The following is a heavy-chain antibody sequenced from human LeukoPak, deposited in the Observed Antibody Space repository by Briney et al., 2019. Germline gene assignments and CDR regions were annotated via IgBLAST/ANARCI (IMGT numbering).Heavy chain of an antibody. CDR3: ARFQSIAPHYYGMDV. D-gene: IGHD6-6*01. CDR1: GFTFSSYW. Sequence: GGSLRLSCAASGFTFSSYWMHWVRQAPGKGLVWVSRINSDGSSTSYADSVKGRFTISRDNAKNTLYLQMNSLRAEDTAAYYCARFQSIAPHYYGMDVWGQGTTVTVSS. J-gene: IGHJ6*02. V-gene: IGHV3-74*01. CDR2: INSDGSST.